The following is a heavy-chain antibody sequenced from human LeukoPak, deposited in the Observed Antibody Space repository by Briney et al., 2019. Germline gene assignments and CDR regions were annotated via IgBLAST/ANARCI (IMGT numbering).Heavy chain of an antibody. J-gene: IGHJ3*02. CDR1: GFTFDDYA. V-gene: IGHV3-9*01. CDR3: AGGSSTSSDDTGAFDI. Sequence: PGGSLRLSCAASGFTFDDYAMHWVRRAPGKGLGWVSGISWTSGSIGYAVSVKGRFTISRDNAKNSLYLQMNSLRAEDTALYYCAGGSSTSSDDTGAFDIWGQGTMVTVSS. D-gene: IGHD2-2*01. CDR2: ISWTSGSI.